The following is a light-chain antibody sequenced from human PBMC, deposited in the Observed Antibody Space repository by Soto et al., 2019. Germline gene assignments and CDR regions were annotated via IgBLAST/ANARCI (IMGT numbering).Light chain of an antibody. CDR2: EVI. Sequence: QYALTQPPSASGSPGQSVTIFCTGTSSDIGSCKYVSWYQQHPGKAPKLIIYEVIKRPSGVPDRFSGSKSGNTASLTVSGLQADDEADYYCSSYSDSNNLELVFGGGTKLTVL. CDR1: SSDIGSCKY. CDR3: SSYSDSNNLELV. J-gene: IGLJ3*02. V-gene: IGLV2-8*01.